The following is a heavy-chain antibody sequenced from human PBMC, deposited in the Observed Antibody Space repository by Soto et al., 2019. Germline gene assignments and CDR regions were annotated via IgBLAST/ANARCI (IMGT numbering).Heavy chain of an antibody. D-gene: IGHD5-12*01. V-gene: IGHV3-30*18. CDR3: TKELNRGYSGEFPGFDY. Sequence: GGSLRLSCAASGFTFSSYGMHWVRQAPGKGLEWVAVISYDGSNKYYADSVKGRFTISRDNSKNTLYLQMNSLRAEDTAVYYCTKELNRGYSGEFPGFDYWGQGTLVTVSS. CDR1: GFTFSSYG. J-gene: IGHJ4*02. CDR2: ISYDGSNK.